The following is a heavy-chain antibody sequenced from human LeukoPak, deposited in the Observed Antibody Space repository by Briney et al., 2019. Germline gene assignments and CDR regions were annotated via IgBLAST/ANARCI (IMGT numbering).Heavy chain of an antibody. CDR1: GFIFSTSA. CDR3: AKDWAGNGGFDY. V-gene: IGHV3-30*18. J-gene: IGHJ4*02. Sequence: SGRSLRLSCAASGFIFSTSAMHWVRQAPGKGLEWVAVISYDGSKKYYAESVKGRFTISRDNSKNTLYLQVNSQRAEDTAVYYCAKDWAGNGGFDYWGQGTLVTVSS. CDR2: ISYDGSKK. D-gene: IGHD4-23*01.